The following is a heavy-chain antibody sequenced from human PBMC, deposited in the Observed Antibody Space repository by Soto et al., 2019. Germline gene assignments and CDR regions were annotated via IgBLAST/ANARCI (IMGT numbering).Heavy chain of an antibody. CDR2: ISGSGGSK. CDR1: GFTFSSYA. V-gene: IGHV3-23*01. CDR3: AKDSQSPWIRWGDY. J-gene: IGHJ4*02. D-gene: IGHD3-16*01. Sequence: GSLRLSCASSGFTFSSYAMSWVRQAPGKGLEWVSAISGSGGSKYYADPVKGRFTISRDNSKNTLYLQMNSLRAEDTAVYYCAKDSQSPWIRWGDYWGQGTLVTVSS.